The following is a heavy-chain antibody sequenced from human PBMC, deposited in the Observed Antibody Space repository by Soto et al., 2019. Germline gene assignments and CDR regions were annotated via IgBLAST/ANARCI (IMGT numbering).Heavy chain of an antibody. CDR2: IYYSGST. D-gene: IGHD6-13*01. V-gene: IGHV4-59*08. Sequence: PSETLSLTCTVSGGSISSYYWSWIRQPPGKGLEWIGYIYYSGSTNYNPSLKSRVTISVDTSKNQFSLKLSSVTAADTAVYYCARRTGIAAAGTHYYYYMDVWGKGTTVTVSS. CDR3: ARRTGIAAAGTHYYYYMDV. J-gene: IGHJ6*03. CDR1: GGSISSYY.